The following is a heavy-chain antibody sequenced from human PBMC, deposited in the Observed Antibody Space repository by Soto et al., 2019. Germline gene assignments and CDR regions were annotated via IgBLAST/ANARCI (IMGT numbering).Heavy chain of an antibody. CDR1: GGSISGYY. Sequence: SATLSLTCTVSGGSISGYYWTWIRQPPGKGLEWIGYIYYSGTTNYNPSLKSRVTISVDRSKNQFSLKLSSVTAADTAVYYCAKTLWSGAHYYHMDVWGKGTTVTVSS. D-gene: IGHD3-3*01. J-gene: IGHJ6*03. CDR2: IYYSGTT. CDR3: AKTLWSGAHYYHMDV. V-gene: IGHV4-59*01.